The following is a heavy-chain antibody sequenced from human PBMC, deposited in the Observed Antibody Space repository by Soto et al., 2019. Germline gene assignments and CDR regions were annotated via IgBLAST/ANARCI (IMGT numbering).Heavy chain of an antibody. CDR2: ISYDGSNK. CDR1: GFTFSSYA. CDR3: AREGFTVTTGYFDY. D-gene: IGHD4-17*01. J-gene: IGHJ4*02. V-gene: IGHV3-30-3*01. Sequence: PGGSLRLSCAASGFTFSSYAMHWVRQAPGKGLEWVAVISYDGSNKYYADPVKGRFTISRDNSKNTLYLQMNSLRAEDTAVYYCAREGFTVTTGYFDYWGQGTLVTVS.